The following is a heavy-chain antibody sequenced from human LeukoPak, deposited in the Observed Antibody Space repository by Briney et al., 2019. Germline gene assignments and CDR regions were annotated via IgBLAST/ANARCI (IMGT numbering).Heavy chain of an antibody. CDR3: ARDRRYYGSGNYYKSFDY. D-gene: IGHD3-10*01. V-gene: IGHV4-39*07. Sequence: PSETLSLTCTVSGGSIRSSNYSWAWIRQPPGKGLEWIGTIYYTGSTYYNPSLKSRVTISVDTSKNQFSLKLSSVTAADTAVYYCARDRRYYGSGNYYKSFDYWGQGTLVTVSS. CDR1: GGSIRSSNYS. J-gene: IGHJ4*02. CDR2: IYYTGST.